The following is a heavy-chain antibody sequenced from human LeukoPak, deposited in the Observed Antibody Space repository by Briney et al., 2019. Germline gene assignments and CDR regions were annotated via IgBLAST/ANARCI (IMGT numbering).Heavy chain of an antibody. J-gene: IGHJ3*02. CDR3: AGVLLWLGELDWRAFDI. CDR1: GYTFTGYY. D-gene: IGHD3-10*01. Sequence: GASAKVSCKASGYTFTGYYMHWVRQAPGQGLEWMGWINPNSGGTNYAQKFQGRVTMTRDTSISTAYMELSRLRSDDTAVYYCAGVLLWLGELDWRAFDIWGQGTMVTVSS. V-gene: IGHV1-2*02. CDR2: INPNSGGT.